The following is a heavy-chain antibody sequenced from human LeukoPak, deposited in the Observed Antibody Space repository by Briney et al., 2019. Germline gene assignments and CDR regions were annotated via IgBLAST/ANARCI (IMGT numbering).Heavy chain of an antibody. CDR2: INHCRSH. V-gene: IGHV4-34*01. D-gene: IGHD3-10*01. CDR1: GGSFCGYY. CDR3: ARGPEYYGSGSYYKRKGYFDY. Sequence: SETLSLTCALYGGSFCGYYWSSLPQPPGKRLEWFGEINHCRSHNYHPSLKSRVTISVQTSKNQFTLKLSSVTAADTAVYYCARGPEYYGSGSYYKRKGYFDYWGQGTLVTVSS. J-gene: IGHJ4*02.